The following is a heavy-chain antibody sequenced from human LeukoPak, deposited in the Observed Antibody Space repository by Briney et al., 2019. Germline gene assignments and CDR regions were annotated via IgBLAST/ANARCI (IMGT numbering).Heavy chain of an antibody. D-gene: IGHD6-13*01. Sequence: PSETLSLTCTVSGGSISGYYWSWIRQPPGKGLEWIGYIYYSGSTNYNPSLKSRVTISVDTSKNQFSLKLSSVTAADTAVYYCARGGSSWSFDYWGQGTLVTVSS. CDR2: IYYSGST. CDR1: GGSISGYY. J-gene: IGHJ4*02. CDR3: ARGGSSWSFDY. V-gene: IGHV4-59*01.